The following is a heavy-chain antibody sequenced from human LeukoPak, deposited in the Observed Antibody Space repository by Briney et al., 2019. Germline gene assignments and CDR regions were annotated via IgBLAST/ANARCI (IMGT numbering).Heavy chain of an antibody. D-gene: IGHD3-22*01. CDR2: ISSSSSFT. V-gene: IGHV3-11*03. Sequence: GGSLRLSCAASGFTFSDHYMSWIRQAPGKGLEWVSYISSSSSFTNYADSVKGRFTISRDNAKTSLYLQMNSLRAEDTAVYYCARKGNIVYDSSGYLGPVDYWGQGTLVTVSS. CDR3: ARKGNIVYDSSGYLGPVDY. J-gene: IGHJ4*02. CDR1: GFTFSDHY.